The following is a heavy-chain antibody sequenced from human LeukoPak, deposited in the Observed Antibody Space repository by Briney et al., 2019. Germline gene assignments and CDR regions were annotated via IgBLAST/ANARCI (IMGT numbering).Heavy chain of an antibody. CDR2: INHSGST. CDR3: ARGGWNKFDY. Sequence: SETLSLTCTVSGGSISSYYWSWIRQPPGKGLEWIGEINHSGSTNYNPSLKSRVTISVDTSKNQFSLKLSSVTAADTAVYYCARGGWNKFDYWGQGTLVTVSS. D-gene: IGHD1-1*01. V-gene: IGHV4-34*01. CDR1: GGSISSYY. J-gene: IGHJ4*02.